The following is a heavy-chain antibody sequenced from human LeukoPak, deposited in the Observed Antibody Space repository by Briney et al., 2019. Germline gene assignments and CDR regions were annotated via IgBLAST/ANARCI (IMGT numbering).Heavy chain of an antibody. J-gene: IGHJ4*02. D-gene: IGHD5-18*01. CDR2: IKQDGSEK. Sequence: GGSLRLSCAASGFTFNNFAMHWVRQAPGKGLEWVANIKQDGSEKYYVDSVKGRFTISRDNTKNSLYLQMNSLRAEDTAVYYCARVDTAMVIDYWGQGTLVTVSS. V-gene: IGHV3-7*03. CDR3: ARVDTAMVIDY. CDR1: GFTFNNFA.